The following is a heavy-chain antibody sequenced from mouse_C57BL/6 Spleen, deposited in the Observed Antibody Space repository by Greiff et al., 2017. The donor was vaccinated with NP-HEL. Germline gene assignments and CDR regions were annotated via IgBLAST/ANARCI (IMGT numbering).Heavy chain of an antibody. CDR1: GYTFTGYW. Sequence: VQLQQSGAELMKPGASVKLSCKATGYTFTGYWIEWVKQRPGHGLEWIGEILPGRGSTNYNEKFKGKATFTADTSSNTAYMQLSSLTTEDSAIYYCARRGVTTLDYYAMDYWGQGTSVTVSS. CDR2: ILPGRGST. D-gene: IGHD2-5*01. CDR3: ARRGVTTLDYYAMDY. J-gene: IGHJ4*01. V-gene: IGHV1-9*01.